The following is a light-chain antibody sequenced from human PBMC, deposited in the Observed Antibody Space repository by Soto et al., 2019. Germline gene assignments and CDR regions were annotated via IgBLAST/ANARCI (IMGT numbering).Light chain of an antibody. J-gene: IGLJ1*01. Sequence: QSALTQPPSASGTPGQTVTISCSIISPNVGTNPVAWYQQLPGTAPKLLIYTNSQRPLGVPVRFSGSKSGTSASLAISGLQSEDEGDYYCATWDDNVYVFGTGTKVTVL. CDR2: TNS. CDR1: SPNVGTNP. CDR3: ATWDDNVYV. V-gene: IGLV1-44*01.